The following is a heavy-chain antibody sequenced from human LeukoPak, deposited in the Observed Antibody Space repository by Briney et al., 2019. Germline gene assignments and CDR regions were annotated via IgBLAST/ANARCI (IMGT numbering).Heavy chain of an antibody. Sequence: GESLRLSCAASGFTFSSYSMNWVRQAPGKGLEWVSSISSSSSYIYYADSVKGRFTISRDNAKNSLYLQMNSLRAEDTAVYYCARDKQHDYGDYGMDVWGQGTTVTVSS. CDR3: ARDKQHDYGDYGMDV. V-gene: IGHV3-21*01. CDR2: ISSSSSYI. CDR1: GFTFSSYS. D-gene: IGHD4-17*01. J-gene: IGHJ6*02.